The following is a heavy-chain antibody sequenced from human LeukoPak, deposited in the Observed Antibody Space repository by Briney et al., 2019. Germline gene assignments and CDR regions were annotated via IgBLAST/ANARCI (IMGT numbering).Heavy chain of an antibody. CDR2: IGTAGDT. V-gene: IGHV3-13*01. J-gene: IGHJ6*02. CDR3: ARGSGYYGYYYYGMDV. D-gene: IGHD3-22*01. Sequence: GGSLRLSCAASGFTFSSYDMHWVRQATGKGLEWVSAIGTAGDTYYPGSVKGRFTISRENAKNSLYLRMNSLRAGDTAVYYCARGSGYYGYYYYGMDVWGQGTTVTVSS. CDR1: GFTFSSYD.